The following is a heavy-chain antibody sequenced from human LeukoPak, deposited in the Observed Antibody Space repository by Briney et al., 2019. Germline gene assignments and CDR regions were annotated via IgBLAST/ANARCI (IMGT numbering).Heavy chain of an antibody. Sequence: SETLSLTWTVAGGSISSYYWSWIRQPAGEGLEWIGRIYTSGSTNYNPSLKGRVTIRVATSKNQFSLKLSPVTAADTAVYYGASESGWYSLSVFAYWGQGTLVTVSS. CDR2: IYTSGST. V-gene: IGHV4-4*07. CDR1: GGSISSYY. CDR3: ASESGWYSLSVFAY. J-gene: IGHJ4*02. D-gene: IGHD6-19*01.